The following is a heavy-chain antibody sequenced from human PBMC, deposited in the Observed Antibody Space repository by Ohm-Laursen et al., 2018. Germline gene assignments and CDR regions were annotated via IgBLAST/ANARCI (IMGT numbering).Heavy chain of an antibody. CDR3: AKDMGIQLWSYYFEY. CDR2: INEVSSHI. Sequence: GSLRLSCAASGFTFSSFSMNWVRQAPGKGLEWISYINEVSSHIYDADSVKGRITVARGNAKKFLYLQMNSLRVEDTAFYYCAKDMGIQLWSYYFEYWGQGTLVTVSS. J-gene: IGHJ4*02. CDR1: GFTFSSFS. V-gene: IGHV3-21*04. D-gene: IGHD5-18*01.